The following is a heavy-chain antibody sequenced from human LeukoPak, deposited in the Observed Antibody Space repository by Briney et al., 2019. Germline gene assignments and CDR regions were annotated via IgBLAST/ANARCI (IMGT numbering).Heavy chain of an antibody. V-gene: IGHV4-4*02. CDR2: IYHSGST. CDR1: GASITNSNW. D-gene: IGHD6-19*01. Sequence: SETLSLTCAVSGASITNSNWWTWVRQPPGKGLEWIGEIYHSGSTNYNPSLKSRVTISVGKSKNQFSLKLTSVTAADTAVYYCARGAGWYSFWGQGTLVTVSS. CDR3: ARGAGWYSF. J-gene: IGHJ4*02.